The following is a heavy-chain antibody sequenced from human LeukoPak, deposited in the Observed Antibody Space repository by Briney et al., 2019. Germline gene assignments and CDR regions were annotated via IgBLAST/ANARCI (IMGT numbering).Heavy chain of an antibody. J-gene: IGHJ6*03. CDR2: IYTSGST. CDR3: ARDRTYYDILTGYYRDYYYYYMDV. Sequence: SETLSLTCTVSGGSISTYYWSWIRQPAGKGLEWIGRIYTSGSTNYNPSLKSRVTMSVDTSKNQFSLKLSSVTAADTAVYYCARDRTYYDILTGYYRDYYYYYMDVWGKGTTVTISS. V-gene: IGHV4-4*07. D-gene: IGHD3-9*01. CDR1: GGSISTYY.